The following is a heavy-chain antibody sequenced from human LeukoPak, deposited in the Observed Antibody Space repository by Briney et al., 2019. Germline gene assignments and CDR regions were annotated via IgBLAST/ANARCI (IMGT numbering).Heavy chain of an antibody. D-gene: IGHD6-13*01. Sequence: GASVKVSCKASGYTFTGYYMHWVRQALGQGLEWMGWINPNSGGTNYAQKFQGRVTMTRDTSISTAYMELSRLRSDDTAVYYCAREGYSSSWWRTNWFDPWGQGTLVTVSS. J-gene: IGHJ5*02. CDR2: INPNSGGT. V-gene: IGHV1-2*02. CDR3: AREGYSSSWWRTNWFDP. CDR1: GYTFTGYY.